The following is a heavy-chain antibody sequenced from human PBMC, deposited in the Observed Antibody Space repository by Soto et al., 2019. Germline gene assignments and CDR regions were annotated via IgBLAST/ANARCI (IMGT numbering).Heavy chain of an antibody. CDR3: ARGQGGDFDY. D-gene: IGHD3-10*01. J-gene: IGHJ4*02. CDR2: IHYSGST. Sequence: SETLSLTCTVSGGSISSGGYYWSWIRQHPGKGLEWIGYIHYSGSTYYNPSLKSRVTISVDTSKNQFSPKLSSVTAADTAVYYCARGQGGDFDYWGQGTLVTVSS. CDR1: GGSISSGGYY. V-gene: IGHV4-31*03.